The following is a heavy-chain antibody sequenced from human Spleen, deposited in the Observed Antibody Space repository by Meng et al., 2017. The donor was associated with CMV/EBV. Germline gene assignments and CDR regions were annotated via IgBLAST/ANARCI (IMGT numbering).Heavy chain of an antibody. V-gene: IGHV4-34*01. Sequence: SFSGYYWSWTRQPPGQGLEWIGEINQRGATTCSPSLRGRVTISVDTSKNQFSLQLSSVTAADTAVFYCARGRYYDFWSGYYTNNYFDYWGQGTLVTVSS. D-gene: IGHD3-3*01. CDR3: ARGRYYDFWSGYYTNNYFDY. CDR1: SFSGYY. CDR2: INQRGAT. J-gene: IGHJ4*02.